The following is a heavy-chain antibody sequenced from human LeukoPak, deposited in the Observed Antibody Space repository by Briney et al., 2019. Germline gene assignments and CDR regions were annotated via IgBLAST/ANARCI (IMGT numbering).Heavy chain of an antibody. Sequence: GGSLRLSCAASGFTFSNYWMTWVRQAPGKGLEWVAHINQDGSEEHYMDSVKARFTISRDNAKNSLYLQMNSLRVEDTAVYYCARDQGILFFDSWGQGTLVTVSS. CDR2: INQDGSEE. CDR1: GFTFSNYW. J-gene: IGHJ4*02. V-gene: IGHV3-7*01. CDR3: ARDQGILFFDS. D-gene: IGHD2-21*01.